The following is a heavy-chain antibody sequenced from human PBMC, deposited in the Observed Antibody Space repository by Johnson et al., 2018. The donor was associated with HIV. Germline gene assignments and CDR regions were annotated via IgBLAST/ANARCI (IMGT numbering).Heavy chain of an antibody. CDR2: ISSNGGRT. Sequence: VQLVESGGGLVQPGGSLRLSCAASGFTFRSYAMHWVRQAPGKGLEYVSAISSNGGRTYYANSVKGRFTISRDNAKNSLYLQTNSLRAEDTAVYYCALEAVRSTDAFDIWGQGTMVIVSS. V-gene: IGHV3-64*01. CDR1: GFTFRSYA. CDR3: ALEAVRSTDAFDI. J-gene: IGHJ3*02. D-gene: IGHD3-10*01.